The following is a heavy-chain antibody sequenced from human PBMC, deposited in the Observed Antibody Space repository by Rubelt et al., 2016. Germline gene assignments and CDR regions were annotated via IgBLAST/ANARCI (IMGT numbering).Heavy chain of an antibody. D-gene: IGHD1/OR15-1a*01. CDR2: IYSGGST. Sequence: VSVIYSGGSTYYADSVKGRFTISRDNSKNTLYLQMNSLRAEDTAVYYCATVVLEQSYYFDYWGQGTLVTISS. J-gene: IGHJ4*02. V-gene: IGHV3-66*02. CDR3: ATVVLEQSYYFDY.